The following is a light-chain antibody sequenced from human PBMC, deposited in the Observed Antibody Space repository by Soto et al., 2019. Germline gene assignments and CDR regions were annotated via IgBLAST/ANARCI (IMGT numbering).Light chain of an antibody. V-gene: IGLV2-14*01. CDR1: SSDVGSYNY. CDR3: SSYTSSSSYV. Sequence: QSVLTEPASVSGSPGQSITISCTRTSSDVGSYNYVSWYQQHPGKAPKLIIYEVSDRPSGISSRFSGSKSGNTASLTISGLQAEDEADYYCSSYTSSSSYVFGTGTKVTVL. J-gene: IGLJ1*01. CDR2: EVS.